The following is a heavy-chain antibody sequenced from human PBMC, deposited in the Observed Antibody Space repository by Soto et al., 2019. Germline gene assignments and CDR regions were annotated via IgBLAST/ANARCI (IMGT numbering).Heavy chain of an antibody. CDR2: INHSGST. D-gene: IGHD2-2*01. J-gene: IGHJ6*03. Sequence: PSETLSLTCAGYGGYFSGYYWSWIRQPPGKGLEWIGEINHSGSTNYNPSLKSRVTISVDTAKNQFSLRLSSVTAADTAVYYCARGVVVVPAAMRQYSSSPYYMDVWGKGTTVTVSS. V-gene: IGHV4-34*01. CDR3: ARGVVVVPAAMRQYSSSPYYMDV. CDR1: GGYFSGYY.